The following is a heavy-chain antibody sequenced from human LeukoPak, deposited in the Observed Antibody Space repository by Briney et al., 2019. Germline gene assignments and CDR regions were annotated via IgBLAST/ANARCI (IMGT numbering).Heavy chain of an antibody. Sequence: ASLKVSCKASGYTFTGYYMHWVRQAPGQGLEWMGWINPNSGGTNYAQKFQGRVTMTRDTSISTAYMELSRLRSDDTAVYYCASPLWFGDPNGAFDIWGQGTMVTVSS. CDR3: ASPLWFGDPNGAFDI. J-gene: IGHJ3*02. V-gene: IGHV1-2*02. CDR1: GYTFTGYY. CDR2: INPNSGGT. D-gene: IGHD3-10*01.